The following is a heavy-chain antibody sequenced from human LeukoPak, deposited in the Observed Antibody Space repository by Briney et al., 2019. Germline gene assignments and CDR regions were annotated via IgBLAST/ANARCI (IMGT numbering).Heavy chain of an antibody. Sequence: GGSLRLSCAASGFSFSTYSMNWVRQAPGKGLEWVPSISSTGSYIYYADSVKGRFTISRDNAKHSLYLQMDSLRAEDTALYYCARDDGSSGWPIDFWGQGTLVTVSS. CDR2: ISSTGSYI. J-gene: IGHJ4*02. D-gene: IGHD6-19*01. V-gene: IGHV3-21*01. CDR1: GFSFSTYS. CDR3: ARDDGSSGWPIDF.